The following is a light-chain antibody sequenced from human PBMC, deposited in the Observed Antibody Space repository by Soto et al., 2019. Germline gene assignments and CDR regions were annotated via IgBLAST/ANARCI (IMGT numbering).Light chain of an antibody. CDR2: GAS. Sequence: EIVMTQSPVTLSVSLGERATLSCRASQSVRSDLAWYQQTPGQAPRLLIYGASNRATGVHARFSGSGSGTEFTLNISSLQSEDFAVYYCQQYNNWTPIAFGQGTRLEIK. V-gene: IGKV3-15*01. CDR3: QQYNNWTPIA. CDR1: QSVRSD. J-gene: IGKJ5*01.